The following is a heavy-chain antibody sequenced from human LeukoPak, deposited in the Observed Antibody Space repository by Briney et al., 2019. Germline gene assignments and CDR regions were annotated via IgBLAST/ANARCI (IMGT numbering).Heavy chain of an antibody. V-gene: IGHV3-7*01. Sequence: GGSLRLSCAASGFTFSSYWMNWVRQAPGKRLEWVANIKQDGSEKYYVDSVKGRFTISRDNANNSLYLQMNSLRAEDTAVYYCARHYSGAGSFYKPDYWGQGTLVTVSS. CDR3: ARHYSGAGSFYKPDY. CDR1: GFTFSSYW. D-gene: IGHD3-10*01. J-gene: IGHJ4*02. CDR2: IKQDGSEK.